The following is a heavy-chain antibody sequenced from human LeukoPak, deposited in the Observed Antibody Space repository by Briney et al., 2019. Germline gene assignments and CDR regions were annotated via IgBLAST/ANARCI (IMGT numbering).Heavy chain of an antibody. CDR1: GGSISSSSYY. CDR2: IYYSGST. D-gene: IGHD4-17*01. J-gene: IGHJ5*02. CDR3: ARGNRAVTRYAGFDP. V-gene: IGHV4-39*01. Sequence: SETLSLTCTVSGGSISSSSYYWGWIRQPPGKGLEWIGCIYYSGSTYYNPSLKSRVTISVDTSKNQFSLKLSSVTAADTAVYYCARGNRAVTRYAGFDPWGQGTLVTVSS.